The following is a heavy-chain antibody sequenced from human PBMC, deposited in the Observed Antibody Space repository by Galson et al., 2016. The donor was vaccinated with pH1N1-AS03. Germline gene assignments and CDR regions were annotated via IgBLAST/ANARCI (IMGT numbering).Heavy chain of an antibody. CDR2: INHDGSYT. V-gene: IGHV3-74*01. J-gene: IGHJ6*02. D-gene: IGHD2-2*01. Sequence: SLRLSCAASGFRFIGHWMHWVRQVPGKGLMWVSVINHDGSYTVYADSEKGRFTISRDNAKNTLYLQMNSLRVEDTAVYYCARVVPGGHYFGMDVWGQGTTVTVSS. CDR1: GFRFIGHW. CDR3: ARVVPGGHYFGMDV.